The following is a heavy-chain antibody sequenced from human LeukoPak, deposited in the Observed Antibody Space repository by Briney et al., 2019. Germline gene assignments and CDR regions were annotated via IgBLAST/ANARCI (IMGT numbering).Heavy chain of an antibody. V-gene: IGHV3-30-3*01. CDR2: ISYDGSNK. D-gene: IGHD6-13*01. Sequence: GGSLRLSCAASGFTVSSSYMSWVRQAPGKGLEWVAVISYDGSNKYYADSVKGRFTISRDNSKNTLYLQMNSLRAEDTAVCYCARDRSSSWPIYYYYGMDVWGQGTTVTVSS. CDR3: ARDRSSSWPIYYYYGMDV. CDR1: GFTVSSSY. J-gene: IGHJ6*02.